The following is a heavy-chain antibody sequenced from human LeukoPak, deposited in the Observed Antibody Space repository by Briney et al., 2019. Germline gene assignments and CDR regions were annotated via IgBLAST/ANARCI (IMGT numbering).Heavy chain of an antibody. CDR1: GYTFTSYY. J-gene: IGHJ4*02. CDR3: AREMATMPRGYYFDY. V-gene: IGHV1-46*01. Sequence: ASVKVSCKASGYTFTSYYMHWVRQAPGQGLEWMGIINPSGGSTSYVQTFQGAVTMTSDTTTSTVYMELSILRSEDTAVYYCAREMATMPRGYYFDYWGQGTLVTVSS. CDR2: INPSGGST. D-gene: IGHD5-24*01.